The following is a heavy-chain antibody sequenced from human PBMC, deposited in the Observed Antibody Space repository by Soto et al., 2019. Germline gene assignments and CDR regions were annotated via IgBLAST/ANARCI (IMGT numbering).Heavy chain of an antibody. CDR3: AQKSGVGATWSFDY. J-gene: IGHJ4*02. D-gene: IGHD1-26*01. V-gene: IGHV3-23*01. CDR2: LPEIGTNT. CDR1: GFTFSNYG. Sequence: PGGSLRLSCAASGFTFSNYGMSWVRQAPGKGLEWVSALPEIGTNTYYADSVKGRFTISRDNSKNTLFLQINNLRAGDTAVYYCAQKSGVGATWSFDYWGQGTLVTVYS.